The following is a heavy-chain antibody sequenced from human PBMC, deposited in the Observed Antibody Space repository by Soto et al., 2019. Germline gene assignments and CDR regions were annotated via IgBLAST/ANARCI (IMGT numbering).Heavy chain of an antibody. D-gene: IGHD3-10*01. CDR1: GGAMNSGSNY. J-gene: IGHJ5*02. CDR2: IYFNGIT. CDR3: ARGPLISTNYYNIRFDP. Sequence: QVELQESGPGLVKPSQTLSLICTVSGGAMNSGSNYWSWIRQHPGKGLEWIGYIYFNGITYFNPSLRSRLSMSVDLSKNQFSLRLSSVTAADTAVYYCARGPLISTNYYNIRFDPWGRGSLVTVSS. V-gene: IGHV4-31*03.